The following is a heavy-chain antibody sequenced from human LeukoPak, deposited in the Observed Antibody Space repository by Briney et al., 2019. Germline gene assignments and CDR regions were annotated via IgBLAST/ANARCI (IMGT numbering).Heavy chain of an antibody. J-gene: IGHJ4*02. CDR3: ARPSYCDSSGYSYPSAFDY. Sequence: GESLKISCKGSGYSITSYWIGGGHQMTGKRLGWMGIIYPGDSDTRYSPSFQGQVTISADKTISTAYLQWSSLKASDTAMYYCARPSYCDSSGYSYPSAFDYWGEGTLVTVSS. D-gene: IGHD3-22*01. CDR2: IYPGDSDT. CDR1: GYSITSYW. V-gene: IGHV5-51*07.